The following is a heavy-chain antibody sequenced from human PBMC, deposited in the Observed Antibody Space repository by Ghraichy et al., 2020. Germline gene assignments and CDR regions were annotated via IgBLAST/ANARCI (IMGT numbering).Heavy chain of an antibody. CDR1: GGSIRSYY. J-gene: IGHJ4*02. Sequence: SENLSLTCTVSGGSIRSYYWSWIRQPPGKGLEWIGYIYYSGSTNHNPSLKGRVTMSVDTSKNQFSLKLSSVTAADTAVYYCAHSYGDYVIINYWGQGTLVTVSA. D-gene: IGHD4-17*01. V-gene: IGHV4-59*08. CDR2: IYYSGST. CDR3: AHSYGDYVIINY.